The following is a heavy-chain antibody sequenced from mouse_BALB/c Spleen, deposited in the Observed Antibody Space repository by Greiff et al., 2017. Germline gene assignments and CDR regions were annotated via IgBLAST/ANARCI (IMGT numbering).Heavy chain of an antibody. CDR1: GYTFTSYW. D-gene: IGHD1-1*01. CDR3: ARSSTVVAPDY. CDR2: IDPSDSYT. J-gene: IGHJ3*01. V-gene: IGHV1-69*02. Sequence: QVQLQQSGAELVKPGASVKLSCKASGYTFTSYWMHWVKQRPGQGLEWIGEIDPSDSYTNYNQKFKGKATLTVDKSSSTAYMQLSSLTSEDSAVYYCARSSTVVAPDYWGQGTLVTVSA.